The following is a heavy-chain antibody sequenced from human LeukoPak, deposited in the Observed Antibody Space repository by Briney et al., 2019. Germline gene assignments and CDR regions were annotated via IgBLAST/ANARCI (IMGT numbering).Heavy chain of an antibody. V-gene: IGHV3-23*01. Sequence: PGGSLRLSCAASGFTFSSYAIYGVRQAPGKGLEWVAGISGSGGDTYFADSVKGRFTISRDNSKTTLFLQMDSLRAEDTAVYYCAKTTAGYSSGRYPGWPIDYWGQGTLVTVSS. D-gene: IGHD6-19*01. CDR1: GFTFSSYA. J-gene: IGHJ4*02. CDR2: ISGSGGDT. CDR3: AKTTAGYSSGRYPGWPIDY.